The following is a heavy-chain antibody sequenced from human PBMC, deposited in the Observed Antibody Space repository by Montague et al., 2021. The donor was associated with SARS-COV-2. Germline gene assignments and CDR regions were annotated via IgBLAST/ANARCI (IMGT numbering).Heavy chain of an antibody. Sequence: SLRLSCAASGFTFSSYSMHWVRQAPGKGLEWVSSISSSSSYIYYXDSVQGRFTISRDNAKNSLYLQMNSLRAEDTAVYFCARERTVVIITGYYYYGVDVWGQGTTVTVSS. D-gene: IGHD3-10*01. V-gene: IGHV3-21*01. CDR3: ARERTVVIITGYYYYGVDV. CDR1: GFTFSSYS. J-gene: IGHJ6*02. CDR2: ISSSSSYI.